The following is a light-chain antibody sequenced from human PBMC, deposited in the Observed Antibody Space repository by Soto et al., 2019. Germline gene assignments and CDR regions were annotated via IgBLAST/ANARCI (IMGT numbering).Light chain of an antibody. Sequence: EILLTQSPATLSLSPGERATLSCGASQSVSSYLDWYQQKPGQAPRLLIYDASNRATGIPARLSGSGSGTDFTITISSLETEDFAVYYCQQRSNWTPVFGGGTKVDIK. J-gene: IGKJ4*01. CDR3: QQRSNWTPV. CDR2: DAS. V-gene: IGKV3-11*01. CDR1: QSVSSY.